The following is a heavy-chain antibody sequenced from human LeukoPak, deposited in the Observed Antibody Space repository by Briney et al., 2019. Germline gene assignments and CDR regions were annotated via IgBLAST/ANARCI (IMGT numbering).Heavy chain of an antibody. CDR1: GGSISSSSYY. J-gene: IGHJ6*02. CDR2: IYYSGST. D-gene: IGHD6-19*01. Sequence: SETLSLTCTVSGGSISSSSYYWGWIRQPPGKGLEWIGSIYYSGSTYYNPSLKSRVTISVDTSKHQFSLKLSSVTAADTAVYYCARRMRGCGWYYYYYGMDVWGQGTTVTVSS. V-gene: IGHV4-39*01. CDR3: ARRMRGCGWYYYYYGMDV.